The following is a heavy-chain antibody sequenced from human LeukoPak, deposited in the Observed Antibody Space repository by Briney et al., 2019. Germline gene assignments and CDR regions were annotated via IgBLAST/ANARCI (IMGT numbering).Heavy chain of an antibody. D-gene: IGHD3-16*01. CDR3: ARGPRGGDNNWFDP. CDR2: INHSGRT. CDR1: GGSFSGYY. J-gene: IGHJ5*02. Sequence: PSEALSLTCAVYGGSFSGYYWSWIRQPPGKGLEWIGEINHSGRTNYNPSLKSRVTMSVDTSKNQFSLKLSSVTAADTAVYYCARGPRGGDNNWFDPWGQGTLVTVSS. V-gene: IGHV4-34*01.